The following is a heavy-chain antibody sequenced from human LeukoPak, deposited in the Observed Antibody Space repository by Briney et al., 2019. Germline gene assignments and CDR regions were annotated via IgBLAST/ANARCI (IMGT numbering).Heavy chain of an antibody. J-gene: IGHJ4*02. CDR1: GGSFSGYY. CDR2: INHSGST. CDR3: ARGSRSYSS. D-gene: IGHD6-13*01. V-gene: IGHV4-34*01. Sequence: SETLSLACAVYGGSFSGYYWSWIRQPPGKGLEWIGEINHSGSTNYNPSLKSRVTISVDTSKNQFSLKLSSVTAADTAVYYCARGSRSYSSWGQGTLVTVSS.